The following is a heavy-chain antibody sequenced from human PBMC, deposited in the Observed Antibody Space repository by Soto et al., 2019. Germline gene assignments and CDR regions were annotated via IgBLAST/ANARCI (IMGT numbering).Heavy chain of an antibody. D-gene: IGHD1-26*01. CDR1: GGTFSSYT. J-gene: IGHJ4*02. CDR3: ARGSSGSYYFDY. V-gene: IGHV1-69*02. Sequence: SVKVSCKASGGTFSSYTISWVRQAPGQGLEWMGRIIPILGIANYAQKFQGRVTITADKSTSTAYMELSSLRSEDTAVYYCARGSSGSYYFDYWGQGTLVTVSS. CDR2: IIPILGIA.